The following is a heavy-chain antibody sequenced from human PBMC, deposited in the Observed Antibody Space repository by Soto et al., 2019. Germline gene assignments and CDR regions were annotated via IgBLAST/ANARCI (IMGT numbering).Heavy chain of an antibody. J-gene: IGHJ6*02. Sequence: TLSLTCTVSGGSISSGGYYWSWIRQHPGKGLEWIGYIYYSGSTYYNPSLKSRVTISVDTSKNQFSLKLSSVTAADTAVYYCARVLKKDYGMDVWGQGTTVTVSS. CDR1: GGSISSGGYY. CDR3: ARVLKKDYGMDV. V-gene: IGHV4-31*03. CDR2: IYYSGST.